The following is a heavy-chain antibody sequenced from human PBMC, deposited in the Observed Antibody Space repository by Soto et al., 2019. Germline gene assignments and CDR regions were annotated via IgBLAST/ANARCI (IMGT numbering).Heavy chain of an antibody. CDR3: SRQISYGSGSYYNVPDWFDP. CDR1: GGSISSSSYY. Sequence: ETLSLTCTVSGGSISSSSYYWGWIRQPPGKGLEWIGSIYYSGSTYYNPSLKSRVTISVDTSKNQFSLKLSSVTAADTAVYYCSRQISYGSGSYYNVPDWFDPWGQGTLVTVSS. J-gene: IGHJ5*02. CDR2: IYYSGST. D-gene: IGHD3-10*01. V-gene: IGHV4-39*01.